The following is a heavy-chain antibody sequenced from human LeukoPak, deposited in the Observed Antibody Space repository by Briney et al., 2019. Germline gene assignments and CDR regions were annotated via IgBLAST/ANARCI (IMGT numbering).Heavy chain of an antibody. Sequence: ASVKVSCKASGYTFSSYGISWVRQAPGQGLEWMGWISAYNGNANYAQKFMGRVTMTTDTAPSTAYMELSSLRSDDAAVFYCARVNFISGMDVWGQGTTVTVSS. J-gene: IGHJ6*02. CDR1: GYTFSSYG. CDR3: ARVNFISGMDV. V-gene: IGHV1-18*01. D-gene: IGHD5-24*01. CDR2: ISAYNGNA.